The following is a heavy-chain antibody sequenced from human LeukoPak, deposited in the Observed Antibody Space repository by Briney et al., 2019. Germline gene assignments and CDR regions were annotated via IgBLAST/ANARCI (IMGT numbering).Heavy chain of an antibody. CDR3: AKDQALYCSGTSCYLFDY. CDR1: GFTFSSYT. D-gene: IGHD2-2*01. Sequence: PGGSLRLSCAASGFTFSSYTMSWVRQAPGKGLEWVSAISGSGGSTYYADSVKSRFTISRDNSKNTLYLQMNSLRAEDTAVYYCAKDQALYCSGTSCYLFDYWGQGTLVTVSS. J-gene: IGHJ4*02. CDR2: ISGSGGST. V-gene: IGHV3-23*01.